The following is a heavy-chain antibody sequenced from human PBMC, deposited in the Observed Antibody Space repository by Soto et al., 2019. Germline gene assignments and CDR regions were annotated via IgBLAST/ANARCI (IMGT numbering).Heavy chain of an antibody. CDR3: ARRFHDDYGDYVLDY. Sequence: SETLSLTCTVSGDSISSYYWTWIRQPPGKGLEWIGYIYYSGSTYYNPSLKSRVTISVDTSKNQFSLKLSSVTAADTAVYYCARRFHDDYGDYVLDYWGQGTLVTVSS. CDR1: GDSISSYY. CDR2: IYYSGST. V-gene: IGHV4-59*12. D-gene: IGHD4-17*01. J-gene: IGHJ4*02.